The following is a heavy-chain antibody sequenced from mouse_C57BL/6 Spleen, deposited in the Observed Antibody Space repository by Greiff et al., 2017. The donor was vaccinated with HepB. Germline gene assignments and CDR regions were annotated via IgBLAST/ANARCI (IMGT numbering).Heavy chain of an antibody. CDR1: GYTFTSYW. Sequence: QVQLQQPGAELVRPGSSVKLSCKASGYTFTSYWMDWVKQRPGQGLEWIGNIYPSDSETHYNQKFKDKATLTVDKSSSTAYMQLSSLTSEDSAVYYCATRYYGSPFDYWGQGTTLTVSS. CDR2: IYPSDSET. D-gene: IGHD1-1*01. J-gene: IGHJ2*01. CDR3: ATRYYGSPFDY. V-gene: IGHV1-61*01.